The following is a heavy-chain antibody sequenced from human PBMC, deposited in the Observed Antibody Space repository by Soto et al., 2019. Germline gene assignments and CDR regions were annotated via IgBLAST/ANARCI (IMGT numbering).Heavy chain of an antibody. CDR3: ARDKQRALDY. CDR2: ISGSSSYT. CDR1: GFNFSDYY. Sequence: QVQLVESGGGLVKPGGSLRLSCAASGFNFSDYYMSWIRQAPGKGLEWVSYISGSSSYTNYADSVKGRFTISRDNAKNSLYLQMNSLRAEDTALYYCARDKQRALDYWGQGTLVAVSS. J-gene: IGHJ4*02. D-gene: IGHD6-25*01. V-gene: IGHV3-11*05.